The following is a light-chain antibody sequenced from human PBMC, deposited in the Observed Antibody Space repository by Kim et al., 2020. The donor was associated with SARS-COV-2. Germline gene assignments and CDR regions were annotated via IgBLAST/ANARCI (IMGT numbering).Light chain of an antibody. J-gene: IGLJ3*02. Sequence: PGQPARITCSGDALQKQYAYWYQQKPGQAPVLVIYKDSERPSGIPERFSGSSSGTTVTLTISGVQAEDEADYYCQSADSSGTHWVFGGGTQLTVL. CDR2: KDS. V-gene: IGLV3-25*03. CDR3: QSADSSGTHWV. CDR1: ALQKQY.